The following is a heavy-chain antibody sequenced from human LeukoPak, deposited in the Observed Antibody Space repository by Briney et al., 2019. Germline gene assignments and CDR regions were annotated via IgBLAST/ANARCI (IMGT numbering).Heavy chain of an antibody. V-gene: IGHV3-30*02. CDR3: AKDMYSSSSCSDY. CDR1: GFTFSSYG. CDR2: IRYDGSNK. D-gene: IGHD6-6*01. J-gene: IGHJ4*02. Sequence: PGGSLRLSCAASGFTFSSYGMHWVRQAPGMGLEWVAFIRYDGSNKYYADSVKGRFTISRDNSKNTLYLQMNSLRAEDTAVYYCAKDMYSSSSCSDYWGQGTLVTVSS.